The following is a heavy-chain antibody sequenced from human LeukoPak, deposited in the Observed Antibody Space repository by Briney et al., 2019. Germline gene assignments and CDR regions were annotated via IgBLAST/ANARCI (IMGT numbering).Heavy chain of an antibody. CDR3: ARDRGGSYSAIDY. Sequence: PGGSLRLSCAASGFTFSSYSMNWVRQAPGKWLEWVSFISSSSSTIYYADSVKGRFTISRDNAKNSLYLQMNSLRAEDTAVYYCARDRGGSYSAIDYWGQGTLVTVSS. J-gene: IGHJ4*02. V-gene: IGHV3-48*04. D-gene: IGHD1-26*01. CDR2: ISSSSSTI. CDR1: GFTFSSYS.